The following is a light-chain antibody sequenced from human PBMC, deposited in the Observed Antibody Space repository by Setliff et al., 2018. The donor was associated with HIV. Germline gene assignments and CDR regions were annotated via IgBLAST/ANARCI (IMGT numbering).Light chain of an antibody. CDR2: DVH. CDR1: SSDVGGYDY. CDR3: SSYTASRALV. Sequence: ALAQPASVSGSPGQSITISCTGSSSDVGGYDYVAWYQQHPGKTPELLIFDVHNRPSGVSHRFSGSKSGNTASLTISGLQAEDEADYYCSSYTASRALVFGGGTKVT. J-gene: IGLJ3*02. V-gene: IGLV2-14*03.